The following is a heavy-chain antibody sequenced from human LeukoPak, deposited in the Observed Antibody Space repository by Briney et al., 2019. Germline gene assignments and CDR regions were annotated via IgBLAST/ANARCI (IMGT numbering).Heavy chain of an antibody. CDR3: ANHVRSIVATIGY. D-gene: IGHD5-12*01. Sequence: GGSLRLSCAASGFTVSSNYMSWVRQAPGKGLEWVSVIYSGVSTYYADSVKGRFTISRDNSKNTLYLQMNSLKTEDTAVYYCANHVRSIVATIGYWGQGTLVTVSS. CDR2: IYSGVST. J-gene: IGHJ4*02. CDR1: GFTVSSNY. V-gene: IGHV3-53*01.